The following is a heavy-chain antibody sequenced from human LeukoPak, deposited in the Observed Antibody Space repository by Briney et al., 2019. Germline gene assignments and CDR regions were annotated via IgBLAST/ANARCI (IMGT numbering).Heavy chain of an antibody. CDR1: GDSVSSGSY. V-gene: IGHV4-38-2*02. D-gene: IGHD1-26*01. J-gene: IGHJ3*02. CDR2: MYHTGNS. Sequence: SETLSLTCTVSGDSVSSGSYWGWIRQSPGKGLEWIGSMYHTGNSYYNPSLNSRVTISMDTAKNQFSLKLSSVTAADTAVYYCARASIVGAQRNDAFDIWGQGTMVTVSS. CDR3: ARASIVGAQRNDAFDI.